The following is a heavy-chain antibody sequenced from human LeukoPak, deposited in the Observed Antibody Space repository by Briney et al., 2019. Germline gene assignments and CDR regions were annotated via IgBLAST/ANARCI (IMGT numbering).Heavy chain of an antibody. J-gene: IGHJ3*02. CDR3: AASLTGGAFDI. V-gene: IGHV3-15*07. D-gene: IGHD3-10*01. CDR1: GFLFNNAW. CDR2: IVSRTEGGAI. Sequence: PGGSLRLSCAVSGFLFNNAWMIWVRQAPGVGLEWVGRIVSRTEGGAIDYAAPVKGRFTISGDDSKNTLYLQMDSLNAGDSAVYYCAASLTGGAFDIWGLGTMVTVSS.